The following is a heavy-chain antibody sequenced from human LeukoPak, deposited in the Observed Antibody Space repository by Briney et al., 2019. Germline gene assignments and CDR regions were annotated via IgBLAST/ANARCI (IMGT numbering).Heavy chain of an antibody. CDR1: GFTFSSYA. CDR2: ISYDGSNK. J-gene: IGHJ4*02. D-gene: IGHD6-19*01. V-gene: IGHV3-30*04. CDR3: ARGAAVAGSELLYY. Sequence: GGSLRLSCAASGFTFSSYAMHWVRQAPGKGLEWVAVISYDGSNKYYADSVKGRFTISRDNSKNTLYLQMNSLRAEDTAVYYCARGAAVAGSELLYYWGQGTLVTVSS.